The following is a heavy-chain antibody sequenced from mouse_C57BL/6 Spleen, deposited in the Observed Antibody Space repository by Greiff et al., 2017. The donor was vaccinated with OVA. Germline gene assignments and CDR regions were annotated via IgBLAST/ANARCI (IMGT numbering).Heavy chain of an antibody. CDR1: GYTFTSYW. J-gene: IGHJ2*01. CDR3: ATRYFDY. V-gene: IGHV1-69*01. Sequence: VQLQQSGAELVMPGASVKLSCKASGYTFTSYWMHWVKQRPGQGLEWIGEIDPSDSYTNYNQKFKGKSTLNVDKSSSTAYMQLSSLTSEDSAVYYCATRYFDYWGQGTTLTVSS. CDR2: IDPSDSYT.